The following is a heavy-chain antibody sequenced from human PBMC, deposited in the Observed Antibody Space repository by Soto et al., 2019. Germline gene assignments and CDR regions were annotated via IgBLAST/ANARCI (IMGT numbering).Heavy chain of an antibody. J-gene: IGHJ4*02. CDR2: LYYSGST. CDR1: GGSISSNYYY. V-gene: IGHV4-39*01. Sequence: SETLSLTCTVSGGSISSNYYYWGWIRQPPGKGLEWIGSLYYSGSTYYNPSLKSRVAISLHTSKNQFSLDLNSVTAADTAVYYCARLSGYPYWGQGTLVTVSS. D-gene: IGHD5-12*01. CDR3: ARLSGYPY.